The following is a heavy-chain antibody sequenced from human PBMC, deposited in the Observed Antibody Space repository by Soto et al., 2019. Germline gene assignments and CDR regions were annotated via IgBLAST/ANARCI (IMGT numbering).Heavy chain of an antibody. V-gene: IGHV3-15*05. Sequence: EVQLVESGGGLVKPGGSLRLSCAASGFDFSNGWMSWVRQAPGKGLEWVGRIKSKVHGETTDYAAHVKGRFTISRDDSRNTLYVQMHSVQSEDTAVYYCSTDEWEWGQGTLVTVSS. CDR1: GFDFSNGW. D-gene: IGHD1-26*01. CDR3: STDEWE. J-gene: IGHJ4*02. CDR2: IKSKVHGETT.